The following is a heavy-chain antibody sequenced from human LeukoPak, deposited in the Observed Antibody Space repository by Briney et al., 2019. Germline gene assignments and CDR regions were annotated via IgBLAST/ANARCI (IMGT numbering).Heavy chain of an antibody. CDR2: ISSSSSYI. CDR1: GFSFSIYS. D-gene: IGHD1-26*01. J-gene: IGHJ1*01. V-gene: IGHV3-21*01. Sequence: GGSLRLSCAASGFSFSIYSMNWVRQAPGKGLEWVSSISSSSSYIYYADSVKGRFTISRDNAKNSLYLQMNSLRAEDTAVYYCAGASSEYFQHWGQGTLVTVSS. CDR3: AGASSEYFQH.